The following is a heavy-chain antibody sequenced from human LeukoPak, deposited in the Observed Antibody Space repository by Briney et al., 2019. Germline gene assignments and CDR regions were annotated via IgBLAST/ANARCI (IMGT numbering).Heavy chain of an antibody. CDR2: ISGDGGST. J-gene: IGHJ6*02. D-gene: IGHD2-15*01. Sequence: GGSLRLSCAASGFTFDDYAMHWVRQAPGKGLEWVSLISGDGGSTYYADSVKGRFTISRDNTKNTLYLQMNSLRAEDTAVYYCARDGYCSGGSCYGMDVWGQGTTVTVSS. CDR1: GFTFDDYA. V-gene: IGHV3-43*02. CDR3: ARDGYCSGGSCYGMDV.